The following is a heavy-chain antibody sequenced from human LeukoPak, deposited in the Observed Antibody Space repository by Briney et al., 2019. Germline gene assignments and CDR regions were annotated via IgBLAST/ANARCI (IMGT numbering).Heavy chain of an antibody. J-gene: IGHJ4*02. CDR1: GHTFTGYY. D-gene: IGHD4-17*01. CDR2: INPNSGGT. Sequence: ASVKVSCKASGHTFTGYYMHWVRQAPGQGLEWMGRINPNSGGTNYAQKLQGRVTMTRDTSISTAYMELSRLRSDDTAVYYCARDADDDYGEYYFDYWGQGTLVTVSS. CDR3: ARDADDDYGEYYFDY. V-gene: IGHV1-2*06.